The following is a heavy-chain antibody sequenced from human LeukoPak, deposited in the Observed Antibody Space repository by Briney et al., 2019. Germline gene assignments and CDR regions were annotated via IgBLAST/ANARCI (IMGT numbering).Heavy chain of an antibody. J-gene: IGHJ4*02. CDR1: GFAFSSYA. CDR3: ARPPGPVSGGSWEDY. D-gene: IGHD2-15*01. CDR2: ISGSGGST. V-gene: IGHV3-23*01. Sequence: PGGSLRLSCAASGFAFSSYAMSWVRQAPGKGLEWVSAISGSGGSTYYADSVKGRFTISRDNSKNTLYLQMNSLRAEDTAVYYCARPPGPVSGGSWEDYWGQGTLVTVSS.